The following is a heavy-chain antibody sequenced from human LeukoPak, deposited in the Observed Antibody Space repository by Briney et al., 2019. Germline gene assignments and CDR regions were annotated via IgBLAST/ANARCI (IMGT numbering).Heavy chain of an antibody. Sequence: GGSLRLSCAASGFTVSSNYMSWVRQAPGKGLEWVSVIYSGGSTYYADSVKGRFTISRDNSKNTLYLQMNSLIAEDTAVYYCAREKYSYGLIYFDYWGQGTLVTVSS. CDR2: IYSGGST. J-gene: IGHJ4*02. CDR1: GFTVSSNY. D-gene: IGHD5-18*01. V-gene: IGHV3-53*01. CDR3: AREKYSYGLIYFDY.